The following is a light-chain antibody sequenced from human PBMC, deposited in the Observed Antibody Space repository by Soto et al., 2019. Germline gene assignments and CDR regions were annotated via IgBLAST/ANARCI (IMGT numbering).Light chain of an antibody. V-gene: IGKV1-8*01. CDR1: QGISSY. Sequence: AIRMTQSPSSFSASTGDRVTITCRASQGISSYLAWYQQKPGKAPKLLIYAASTLQSGVPSRFSGSGSGTDFTLTISSLQREDFAIYYCQQSYSSTWTFGQGTKVDIK. CDR3: QQSYSSTWT. J-gene: IGKJ1*01. CDR2: AAS.